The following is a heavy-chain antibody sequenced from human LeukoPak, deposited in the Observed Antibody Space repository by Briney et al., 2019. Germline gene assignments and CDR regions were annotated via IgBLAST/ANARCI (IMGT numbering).Heavy chain of an antibody. V-gene: IGHV3-23*01. CDR1: GFSFSNYG. J-gene: IGHJ4*02. D-gene: IGHD3-22*01. CDR2: ITGHGDTT. Sequence: PGGSLRLSCAASGFSFSNYGMNWVRQAPGKGLEWVSGITGHGDTTYYADSVKGRFTISRDNSRNTVYLQMNSLRAEDTAVYYCARGGLDYYDSSGYLGYWGQGTLVTVSS. CDR3: ARGGLDYYDSSGYLGY.